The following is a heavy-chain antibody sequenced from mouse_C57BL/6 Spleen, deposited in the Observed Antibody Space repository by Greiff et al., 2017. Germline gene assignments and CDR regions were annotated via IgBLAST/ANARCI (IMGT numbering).Heavy chain of an antibody. J-gene: IGHJ3*01. CDR2: ISDGGSYT. CDR1: GFTFSSYA. Sequence: EVQRVESGGGLVKPGGSLKLSCAASGFTFSSYAMSWVRQTPEKRLEWVATISDGGSYTYYPDNVKGRFTISRDNAKNNLYLQMSHLKSEDTAMYYCASTMVKGFAYWGQGTLVTVSA. D-gene: IGHD2-2*01. V-gene: IGHV5-4*01. CDR3: ASTMVKGFAY.